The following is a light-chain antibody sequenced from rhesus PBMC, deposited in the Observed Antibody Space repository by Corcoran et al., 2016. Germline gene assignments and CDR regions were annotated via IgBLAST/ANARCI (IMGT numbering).Light chain of an antibody. V-gene: IGKV3-24*04. J-gene: IGKJ3*01. Sequence: ETVVTQSPATLPLSPGERATLSCRASQSTGNVLAWFQQKPGQAPRLRIYGAPQRATGIPDRFSGSGSGTDFTLSISSLEPEDVGVYSCQPSSDLFTFGPGTKLDIQ. CDR1: QSTGNV. CDR2: GAP. CDR3: QPSSDLFT.